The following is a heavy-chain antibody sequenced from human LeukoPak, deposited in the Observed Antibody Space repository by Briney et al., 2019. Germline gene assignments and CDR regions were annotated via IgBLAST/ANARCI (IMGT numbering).Heavy chain of an antibody. D-gene: IGHD5-18*01. Sequence: SGGSLRLSCAASGFTFNSHAMSWVRQAPGKGLEWVSGINGNGASTYYSDSVKGRFTISRDNSKNTVYLLMSSLRAEDTAVYYCAKDQGSSYYYLDYWGQGTLVTVSS. V-gene: IGHV3-23*01. CDR3: AKDQGSSYYYLDY. CDR2: INGNGAST. CDR1: GFTFNSHA. J-gene: IGHJ4*02.